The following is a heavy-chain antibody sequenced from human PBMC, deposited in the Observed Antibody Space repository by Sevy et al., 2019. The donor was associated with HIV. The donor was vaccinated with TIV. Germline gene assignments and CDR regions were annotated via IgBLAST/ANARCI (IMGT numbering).Heavy chain of an antibody. CDR1: GYTFSDYY. D-gene: IGHD4-17*01. J-gene: IGHJ6*02. Sequence: RASVKVSCKASGYTFSDYYIHWVRQAPGQGLEWMAWINPNDGVTHYAQRFQGGVTLTRDTSVSTAYMELRGLRYDDTAIYYCARLTTRPTSDLYGMDVWGQGTPVTVSS. CDR2: INPNDGVT. CDR3: ARLTTRPTSDLYGMDV. V-gene: IGHV1-2*02.